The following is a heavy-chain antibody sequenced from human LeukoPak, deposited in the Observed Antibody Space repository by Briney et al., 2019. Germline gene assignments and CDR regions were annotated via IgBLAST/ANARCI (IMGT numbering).Heavy chain of an antibody. Sequence: SETLSLTCAVYGGSFSGYYWSWIRQPPGKELEWIGEINHSGSTNYNPSLKSRVTISVDTSKNQFSLKLSSVTAADTAVYYCARGQCSSSWFDFDYWGQGTLVTVSS. CDR2: INHSGST. D-gene: IGHD6-13*01. CDR3: ARGQCSSSWFDFDY. CDR1: GGSFSGYY. J-gene: IGHJ4*02. V-gene: IGHV4-34*01.